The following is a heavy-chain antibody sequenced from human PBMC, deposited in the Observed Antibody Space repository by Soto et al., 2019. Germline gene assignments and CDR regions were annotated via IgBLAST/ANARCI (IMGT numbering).Heavy chain of an antibody. D-gene: IGHD2-2*01. CDR3: ARGPWSSTSCYGYSWFDP. CDR2: MNPNSGNT. V-gene: IGHV1-8*01. CDR1: GYTFTSYD. J-gene: IGHJ5*02. Sequence: ASVKVSCKASGYTFTSYDINWVRQATGQGLEWMGWMNPNSGNTGYAQKFQGRVTMTRNTSISTAYMELSSLRSEDTAVYYCARGPWSSTSCYGYSWFDPWGQGTLVNVSS.